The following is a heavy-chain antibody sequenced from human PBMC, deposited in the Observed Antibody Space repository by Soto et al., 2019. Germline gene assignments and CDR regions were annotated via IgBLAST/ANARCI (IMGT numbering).Heavy chain of an antibody. Sequence: PGGSLRLSCAASGFTFSSYAMHWVRQAPGKGLEWVAVISYDGSNKYYADSVKGRFTISRDNSKNTLYLQMNGLRAEDTAVYYCARDTYSSPFDPWGQGTLVTVSS. V-gene: IGHV3-30-3*01. CDR2: ISYDGSNK. J-gene: IGHJ5*02. D-gene: IGHD6-13*01. CDR3: ARDTYSSPFDP. CDR1: GFTFSSYA.